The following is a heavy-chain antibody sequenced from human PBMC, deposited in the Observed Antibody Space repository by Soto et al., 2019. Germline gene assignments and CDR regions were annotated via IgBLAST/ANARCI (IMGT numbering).Heavy chain of an antibody. J-gene: IGHJ6*02. V-gene: IGHV1-69*13. Sequence: SVKVSGKASGGFFTAYTLSWVRQAPGQRLEWMGAIIPLLGTTNYSQNFQGRVTITAVESTGTAYMELTSLTSDDTAVYFCARLHSHGTYGMDVWGQGTTVTVSS. D-gene: IGHD5-18*01. CDR2: IIPLLGTT. CDR3: ARLHSHGTYGMDV. CDR1: GGFFTAYT.